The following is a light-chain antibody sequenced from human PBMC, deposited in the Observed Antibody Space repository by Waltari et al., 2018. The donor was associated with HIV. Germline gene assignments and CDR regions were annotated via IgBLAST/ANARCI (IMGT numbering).Light chain of an antibody. CDR3: SSYTTINTGV. Sequence: QSALAQPASVSGSPGQSVTISCTGTSSDVGTYNFVSWYQHHPGRAPKLIIYDVFNRPSGVSNRFSGSKSGNTASLTIAGLQAADEADYYCSSYTTINTGVFGTGTKVTVL. CDR1: SSDVGTYNF. V-gene: IGLV2-14*03. CDR2: DVF. J-gene: IGLJ1*01.